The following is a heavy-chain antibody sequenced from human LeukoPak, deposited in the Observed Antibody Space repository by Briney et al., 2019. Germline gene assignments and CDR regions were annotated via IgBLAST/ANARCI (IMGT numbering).Heavy chain of an antibody. Sequence: GGSLRLSCAASGFTFSSYGMHWVRQAPGKGLEWVAVISYDGSNKYYADSVKGRFTISRDNSKNTLYLQMNSLRAEDTAVYYCAKDLGIGWGYCYGPDYWGQGTLVTVSS. J-gene: IGHJ4*02. CDR2: ISYDGSNK. D-gene: IGHD5-18*01. V-gene: IGHV3-30*18. CDR1: GFTFSSYG. CDR3: AKDLGIGWGYCYGPDY.